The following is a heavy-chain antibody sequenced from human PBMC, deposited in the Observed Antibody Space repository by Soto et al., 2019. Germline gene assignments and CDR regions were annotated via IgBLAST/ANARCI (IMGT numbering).Heavy chain of an antibody. CDR2: IIAYFGTA. V-gene: IGHV1-69*01. Sequence: QVQLVQSGAEVKTPGSSVKVSCRASGGTSNNYADTWVRQAPGHGLEWMGGIIAYFGTATYSHKFRGSLTITAVDSTRTNYMELSRLTTDDYVINYCAKLLGLVIYSYDAYWGQGTLVTVSS. CDR1: GGTSNNYA. D-gene: IGHD2-21*01. J-gene: IGHJ4*02. CDR3: AKLLGLVIYSYDAY.